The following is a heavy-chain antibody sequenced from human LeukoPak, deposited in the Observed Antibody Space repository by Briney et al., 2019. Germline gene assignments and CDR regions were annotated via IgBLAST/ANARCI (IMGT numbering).Heavy chain of an antibody. J-gene: IGHJ6*03. CDR3: AYSGSYYYYMDV. CDR2: ISGDGGST. D-gene: IGHD1-26*01. Sequence: GGSLRLSCAASGFTFDDYGMHWVRQAPGKGLEWVSLISGDGGSTYYADSVKGRFTISRDNSKNSLYLQMNSLRTEDTALYYCAYSGSYYYYMDVWGKGTTVTVSS. V-gene: IGHV3-43*02. CDR1: GFTFDDYG.